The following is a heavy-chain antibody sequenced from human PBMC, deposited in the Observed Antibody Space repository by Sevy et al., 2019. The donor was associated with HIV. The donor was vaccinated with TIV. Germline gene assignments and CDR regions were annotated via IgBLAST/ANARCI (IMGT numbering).Heavy chain of an antibody. Sequence: GGSLRLSCAASGFTFDDYAMHWVRQAPGKGLEWVSRIDWDGGSTYYADSVKGRLTIFRDNSKNSLYLQMNSLRAEDTAFYYCAKGSGGSGSYYDSWGQGTLVTVSS. J-gene: IGHJ4*02. D-gene: IGHD3-10*01. CDR3: AKGSGGSGSYYDS. CDR1: GFTFDDYA. CDR2: IDWDGGST. V-gene: IGHV3-43D*04.